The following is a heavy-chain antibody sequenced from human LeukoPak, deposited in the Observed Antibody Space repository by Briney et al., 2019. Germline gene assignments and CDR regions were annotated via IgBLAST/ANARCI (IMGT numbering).Heavy chain of an antibody. V-gene: IGHV3-21*01. CDR2: ISGSSSYI. CDR1: GFTFSSYS. D-gene: IGHD3-10*01. Sequence: GGSLRLSCAASGFTFSSYSMNWVRQAPGKGLEWVSSISGSSSYIYYADSVKGRFTISRDNAKNSLYLQMNSLRAEDTAVYYCAGAGYYYGMDVWGKGTTVTVSS. CDR3: AGAGYYYGMDV. J-gene: IGHJ6*04.